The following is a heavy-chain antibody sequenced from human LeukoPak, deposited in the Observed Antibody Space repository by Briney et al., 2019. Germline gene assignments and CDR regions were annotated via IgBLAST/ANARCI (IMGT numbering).Heavy chain of an antibody. Sequence: GGSLRLSCAASGFIFSSYGMHWVRQAPGKGLEWVAFIRYDGSSKYYADSVKGRFTISRDNAKSSLYLQMNSLRAEDTALYYCVRDPGYGALDVWGQGTMVTVSS. J-gene: IGHJ3*01. CDR3: VRDPGYGALDV. D-gene: IGHD5-12*01. V-gene: IGHV3-30*02. CDR2: IRYDGSSK. CDR1: GFIFSSYG.